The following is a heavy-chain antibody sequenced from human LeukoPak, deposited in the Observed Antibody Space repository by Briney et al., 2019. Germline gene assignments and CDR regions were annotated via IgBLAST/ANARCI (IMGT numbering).Heavy chain of an antibody. CDR1: GFTFSSYA. CDR2: ITGSGSST. Sequence: GGSLRLSCAASGFTFSSYAMSWVRQAPGKGLEWVSGITGSGSSTYYADSVKGRFTISRDNSKNTLYLQMSSLRAEDTAVYYCAKRSGQTTDYWGQGTLVTVSS. CDR3: AKRSGQTTDY. V-gene: IGHV3-23*01. D-gene: IGHD1-1*01. J-gene: IGHJ4*02.